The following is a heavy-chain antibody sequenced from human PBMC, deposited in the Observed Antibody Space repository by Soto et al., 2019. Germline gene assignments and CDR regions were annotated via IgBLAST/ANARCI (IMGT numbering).Heavy chain of an antibody. D-gene: IGHD3-22*01. Sequence: PSETLSLTCIVSGASMSSYYWSWIRQPPGKGLEWIGYMYYSGSTNYNPSLKSRVTISLDTSKNQFSLKLTSVTAADTAVYYCATVPYYYDSSGYYYPQGHFVYWGQGTLVTVSS. CDR2: MYYSGST. CDR1: GASMSSYY. CDR3: ATVPYYYDSSGYYYPQGHFVY. V-gene: IGHV4-59*01. J-gene: IGHJ4*02.